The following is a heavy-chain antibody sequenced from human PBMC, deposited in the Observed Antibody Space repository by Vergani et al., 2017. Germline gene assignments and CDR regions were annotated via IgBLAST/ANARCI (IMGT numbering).Heavy chain of an antibody. D-gene: IGHD3-10*01. CDR2: ISWNSGSI. Sequence: EVQLVESGGGLVQPGGSLKLSCAASGFTFDDYAMHWVRQAPGKGLEWVSGISWNSGSIGYADSVKGRFTISRDNAKNSLYLQMNSLRAEDTALYYCAKDLVVRELDAFDIWGQGTMVTVSS. V-gene: IGHV3-9*01. J-gene: IGHJ3*02. CDR1: GFTFDDYA. CDR3: AKDLVVRELDAFDI.